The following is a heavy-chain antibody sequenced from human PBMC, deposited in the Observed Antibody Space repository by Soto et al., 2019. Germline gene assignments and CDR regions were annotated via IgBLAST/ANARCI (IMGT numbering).Heavy chain of an antibody. D-gene: IGHD3-10*01. CDR2: IYYSGST. Sequence: QVQLQGSGPGLVKPSQTLSLTCTVSGGSISSGDYYWSWIRQPPGKGLEWIGYIYYSGSTYYNPSLKSRVTISVDTSKNQFSLKLSSVTAADTAVYYCARGRGGTMVRGVIAYWGQGTLVTVSS. CDR3: ARGRGGTMVRGVIAY. J-gene: IGHJ4*02. CDR1: GGSISSGDYY. V-gene: IGHV4-30-4*01.